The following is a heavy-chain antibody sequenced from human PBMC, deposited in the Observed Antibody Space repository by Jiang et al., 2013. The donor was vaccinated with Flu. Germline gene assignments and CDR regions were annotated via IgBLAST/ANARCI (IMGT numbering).Heavy chain of an antibody. CDR3: ARDAKGDGSGTK. V-gene: IGHV1-69*08. CDR2: INPSGGST. D-gene: IGHD3-10*01. J-gene: IGHJ4*02. CDR1: GGTFSGYT. Sequence: GAEVKKPGSSVKVSCKASGGTFSGYTISWVRQAPGQGLEWMGIINPSGGSTSYAQKFQGRVTITADKSTSTAYMELSSLRSEDTAVYYCARDAKGDGSGTKWGQGTLVTVSS.